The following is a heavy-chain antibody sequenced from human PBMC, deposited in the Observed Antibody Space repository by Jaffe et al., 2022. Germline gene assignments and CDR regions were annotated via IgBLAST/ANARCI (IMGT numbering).Heavy chain of an antibody. CDR3: AKDKPSDDDYGDYFDAFDI. CDR1: GFTFSSYA. J-gene: IGHJ3*02. Sequence: EVQLLESGGGLVQPGGSLRLSCAASGFTFSSYAMSWVRQAPGKGLEWVSAISGSGGSTYYADSVKGRFTISRDNSKNTLYLQMNSLRAEDTAVYYCAKDKPSDDDYGDYFDAFDIWGQGTMVTVSS. D-gene: IGHD4-17*01. V-gene: IGHV3-23*01. CDR2: ISGSGGST.